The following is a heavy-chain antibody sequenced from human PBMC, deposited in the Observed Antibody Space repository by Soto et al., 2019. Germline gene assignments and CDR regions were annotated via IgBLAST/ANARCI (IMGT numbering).Heavy chain of an antibody. CDR2: IYWDDDK. V-gene: IGHV2-5*02. J-gene: IGHJ4*02. CDR3: ARKFCGSSSCPYYFDY. CDR1: GFSLSTSGVG. D-gene: IGHD2-2*01. Sequence: QITLKESGPTLVKPTQTLTLTCTFSGFSLSTSGVGVGWIRQPPGQALEWLALIYWDDDKRYSPSLKKRLIITKDTSKNPVVLTMTNMDPVDTGTYYCARKFCGSSSCPYYFDYWGQGTLVTVSS.